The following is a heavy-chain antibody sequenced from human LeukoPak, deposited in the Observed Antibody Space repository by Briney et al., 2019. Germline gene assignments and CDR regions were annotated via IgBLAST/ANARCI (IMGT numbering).Heavy chain of an antibody. J-gene: IGHJ5*02. Sequence: GASVQVSCKASGYTFTSYDINWVRQATGQGLEWMGWMNPNSGNTGYAQKFQGRVTITRNTSISTAYMELSSLRSEDTAVYYCARGRKAYRKTPNWFDPWGQGTLVTVSS. D-gene: IGHD3-16*01. CDR2: MNPNSGNT. CDR1: GYTFTSYD. V-gene: IGHV1-8*03. CDR3: ARGRKAYRKTPNWFDP.